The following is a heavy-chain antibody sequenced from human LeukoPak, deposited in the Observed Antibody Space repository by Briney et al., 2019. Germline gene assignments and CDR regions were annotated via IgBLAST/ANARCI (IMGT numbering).Heavy chain of an antibody. CDR3: ARVVYGDYWVDY. CDR2: ISYDGSNK. CDR1: GFTFSSYG. Sequence: GGSLRLSCAASGFTFSSYGMHWVRQAPGKGLEWVAVISYDGSNKYYADSVKGRFTISRDNSKNTLYLQMNSLRAEDTAVYYCARVVYGDYWVDYWGQGTLVTVSS. V-gene: IGHV3-30*03. D-gene: IGHD4-17*01. J-gene: IGHJ4*02.